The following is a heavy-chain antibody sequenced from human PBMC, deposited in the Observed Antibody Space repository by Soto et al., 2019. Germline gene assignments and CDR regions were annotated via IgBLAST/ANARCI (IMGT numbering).Heavy chain of an antibody. V-gene: IGHV3-30-3*01. CDR1: GFTFSRYA. CDR2: MSYDGTNK. J-gene: IGHJ4*02. CDR3: ARVDNSGGYYRRYFDY. Sequence: PVGSLRLSCAASGFTFSRYAIHWVRQAPGKGLEWVAVMSYDGTNKDYSDSVKGRFTISRDNSKNTMYLQMNSLRGEDTAVYYCARVDNSGGYYRRYFDYWGQGTLVTVSS. D-gene: IGHD1-26*01.